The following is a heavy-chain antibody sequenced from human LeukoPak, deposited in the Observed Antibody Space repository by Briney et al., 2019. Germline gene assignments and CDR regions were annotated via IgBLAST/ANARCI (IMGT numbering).Heavy chain of an antibody. CDR2: IYCSGST. V-gene: IGHV4-39*01. J-gene: IGHJ3*02. D-gene: IGHD4-23*01. CDR1: GGSISSSSYY. Sequence: PSETLSLTCTVSGGSISSSSYYWGWIRQPPGKGLEWIGSIYCSGSTYYNPSLKSRVTISVDTSKNQFSLKLSSVTAADTAVYYCARHTVTAVTHAFDIWGQGTMVTVSS. CDR3: ARHTVTAVTHAFDI.